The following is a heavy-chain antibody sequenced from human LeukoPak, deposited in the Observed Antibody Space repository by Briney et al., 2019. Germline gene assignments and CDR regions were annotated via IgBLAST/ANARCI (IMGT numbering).Heavy chain of an antibody. D-gene: IGHD3-22*01. CDR3: TRPPYDSSGYYYDPYGMDV. Sequence: GGSLRLSCAASGFTYSSYGMHWVRQAPGKGLEWVAVIWYDGSNKYYADSVKGRFTISRDNSKNTLYLQMNSLKTEDTAVYYCTRPPYDSSGYYYDPYGMDVWGQGTTVTVSS. J-gene: IGHJ6*02. CDR2: IWYDGSNK. CDR1: GFTYSSYG. V-gene: IGHV3-33*01.